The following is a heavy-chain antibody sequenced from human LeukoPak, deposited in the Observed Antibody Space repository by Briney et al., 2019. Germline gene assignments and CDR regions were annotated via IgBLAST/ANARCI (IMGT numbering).Heavy chain of an antibody. Sequence: GGSLRLSCAASGFTFSTYAMTWVRQAQGKGLEWVSTFSNSAGSTYYADSVKGRFTISRDNSKNTLYLQMNSLRAEDTAVYYCAKDRALNGRRDASDIWGQGTMVTVSS. CDR3: AKDRALNGRRDASDI. CDR1: GFTFSTYA. D-gene: IGHD2-8*01. J-gene: IGHJ3*02. V-gene: IGHV3-23*01. CDR2: FSNSAGST.